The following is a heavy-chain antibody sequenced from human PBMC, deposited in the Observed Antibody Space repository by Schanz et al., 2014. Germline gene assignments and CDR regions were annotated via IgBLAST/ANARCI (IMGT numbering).Heavy chain of an antibody. CDR1: GYTFTSYY. J-gene: IGHJ4*02. D-gene: IGHD3-16*01. CDR3: TKGRTFGR. Sequence: QVQLVQSGAEVKKPGASVKVSCKASGYTFTSYYMHWVRQAPGQGLEWMGWMNSKTGNTGYAQRFQGRVTVTRNTSITTAYLELSSLRSGDTAVYYCTKGRTFGRWGQGTLVTVSS. V-gene: IGHV1-8*02. CDR2: MNSKTGNT.